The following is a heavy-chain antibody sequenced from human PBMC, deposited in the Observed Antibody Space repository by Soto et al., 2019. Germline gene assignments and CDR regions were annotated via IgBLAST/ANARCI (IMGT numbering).Heavy chain of an antibody. D-gene: IGHD5-18*01. CDR2: IIPTFGTA. Sequence: GGSVKVSCKASGGPLSSYAISWVRQAPGQGAEWMGGIIPTFGTANYAQKFQGRVTITADESTSTAYMELSSLRSEDTAVYYCARDLVDTAISYYYYGMDVWGQGTTVTVSS. V-gene: IGHV1-69*13. CDR3: ARDLVDTAISYYYYGMDV. J-gene: IGHJ6*02. CDR1: GGPLSSYA.